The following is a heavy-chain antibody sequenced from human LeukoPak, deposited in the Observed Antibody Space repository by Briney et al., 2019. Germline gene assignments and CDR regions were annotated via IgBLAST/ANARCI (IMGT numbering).Heavy chain of an antibody. Sequence: SETLSLTCTVSGGSISSSSYYWGWIRQPPGKGLEWIGSIYYSGSTYYNPSLKSRVTISVDTSKNQFSLKLSSVTAADTAVYYCARGIGWAAPYDYWGQGTLVTVSS. CDR3: ARGIGWAAPYDY. CDR1: GGSISSSSYY. J-gene: IGHJ4*02. V-gene: IGHV4-39*07. D-gene: IGHD6-6*01. CDR2: IYYSGST.